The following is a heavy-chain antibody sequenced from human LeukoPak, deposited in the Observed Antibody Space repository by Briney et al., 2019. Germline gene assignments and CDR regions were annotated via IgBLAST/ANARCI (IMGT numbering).Heavy chain of an antibody. CDR3: VRDSDYQRNSGGLYAHYDALDI. CDR1: EFTFSTFW. V-gene: IGHV3-7*01. Sequence: GGSLRLSCAASEFTFSTFWMSWVRQAPGKGLEWVDNIKADGRVKHYVDSVEGRFSTSTDNARSSLYLQMNSLRAEDTAVYYCVRDSDYQRNSGGLYAHYDALDIWGHGTMVTVSS. CDR2: IKADGRVK. J-gene: IGHJ3*02. D-gene: IGHD2-21*01.